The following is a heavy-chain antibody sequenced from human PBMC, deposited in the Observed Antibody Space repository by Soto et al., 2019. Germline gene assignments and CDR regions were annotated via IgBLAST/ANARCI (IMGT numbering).Heavy chain of an antibody. D-gene: IGHD3-22*01. J-gene: IGHJ3*02. CDR2: INPNSGGT. CDR3: ARLERITMIVVVVHAFDI. CDR1: GYTFTGYY. Sequence: ASVKVSCKASGYTFTGYYMHWVRQAPGQGLEWMGWINPNSGGTNYAQKFQGRVTMTRDTSISTAYMELSRLRSDDTAVYYCARLERITMIVVVVHAFDIWGQGTMVTVSS. V-gene: IGHV1-2*02.